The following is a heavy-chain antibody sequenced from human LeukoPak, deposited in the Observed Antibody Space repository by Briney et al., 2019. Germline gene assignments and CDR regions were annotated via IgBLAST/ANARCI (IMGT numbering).Heavy chain of an antibody. J-gene: IGHJ3*02. V-gene: IGHV1-2*02. CDR2: INPNSGGT. CDR3: ARGDHVRIYAESSFDI. Sequence: ASVKVSCKASGYTLTGYYMHWVRQAPGQGLEWMGWINPNSGGTNYAQKFQGRVTMTRDTSISTAYMELSRLRSDDTAVYYCARGDHVRIYAESSFDIWGQGTMVTVSS. D-gene: IGHD5/OR15-5a*01. CDR1: GYTLTGYY.